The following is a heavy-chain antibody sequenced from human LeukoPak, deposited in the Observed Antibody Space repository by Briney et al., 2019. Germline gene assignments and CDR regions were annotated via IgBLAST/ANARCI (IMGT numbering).Heavy chain of an antibody. CDR2: INPTGGHS. CDR1: GYPFTSYY. J-gene: IGHJ6*02. Sequence: ASVKVSCKASGYPFTSYYMHWVRQAPGQGLEWMGIINPTGGHSSYAQKFQGRLTMTRDPSTSTVYMELSSLRSGDTAEYFCARGMSELYYYCMDVWGQGTAVTVSS. V-gene: IGHV1-46*01. D-gene: IGHD3-16*01. CDR3: ARGMSELYYYCMDV.